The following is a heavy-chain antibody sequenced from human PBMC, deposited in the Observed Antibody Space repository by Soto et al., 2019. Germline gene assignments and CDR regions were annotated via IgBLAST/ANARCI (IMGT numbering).Heavy chain of an antibody. V-gene: IGHV1-46*01. Sequence: ASVKVSCKASGYTFTSYYMHWVRQAPGQGLEWMGIINPSGGSTSYAQKFQGRVTMTRDTSTSTVYMELSSLRSEDTAVYYCATPRPGPRAFDIWGQGTMVTVSS. CDR2: INPSGGST. D-gene: IGHD3-10*01. CDR1: GYTFTSYY. J-gene: IGHJ3*02. CDR3: ATPRPGPRAFDI.